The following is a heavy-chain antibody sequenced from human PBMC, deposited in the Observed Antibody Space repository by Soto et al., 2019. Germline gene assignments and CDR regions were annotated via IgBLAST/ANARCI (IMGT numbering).Heavy chain of an antibody. V-gene: IGHV1-3*01. CDR1: GYTFTSYA. D-gene: IGHD2-15*01. CDR3: ARGSRVVAATSAPGY. Sequence: ASVKVSCKASGYTFTSYAMHWVRQAPGQRLEWMGWINAGNGNTKYSQKFQGRVTITRDTSASTAYMELSSLRSEDTAVYYCARGSRVVAATSAPGYWGQGTLVTVSP. CDR2: INAGNGNT. J-gene: IGHJ4*02.